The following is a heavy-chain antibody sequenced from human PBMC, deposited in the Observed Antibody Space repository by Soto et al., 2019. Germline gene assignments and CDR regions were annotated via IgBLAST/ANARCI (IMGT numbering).Heavy chain of an antibody. Sequence: ASVKVSCKASGYTFSLYPMHWVRQAPGQRLEWMGWINPNSGGTNYAQKFQGRVTMTRDTSISTAYMELSRLRSDDTAVYYCARNRGYGGSDFDYWGQGTLVTVSS. J-gene: IGHJ4*02. CDR2: INPNSGGT. V-gene: IGHV1-2*02. CDR1: GYTFSLYP. CDR3: ARNRGYGGSDFDY. D-gene: IGHD2-15*01.